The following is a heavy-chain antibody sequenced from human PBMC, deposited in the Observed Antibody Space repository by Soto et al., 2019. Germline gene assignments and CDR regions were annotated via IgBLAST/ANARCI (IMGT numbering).Heavy chain of an antibody. CDR1: GGSISSYY. V-gene: IGHV4-59*01. D-gene: IGHD6-25*01. CDR2: IYYSGST. CDR3: ARGRAAYYFDY. J-gene: IGHJ4*02. Sequence: SETLSLTCTVSGGSISSYYWSWIRQPPGKGLEWIGYIYYSGSTNYNPSLKSRVTISVDTSKNQFSLKLSSVTAADTAVYYCARGRAAYYFDYWGQGTLVTVSS.